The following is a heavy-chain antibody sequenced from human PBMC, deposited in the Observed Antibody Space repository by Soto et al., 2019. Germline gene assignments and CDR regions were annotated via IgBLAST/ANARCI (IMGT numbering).Heavy chain of an antibody. Sequence: GGSLRLSCAASGFTFSRHAIQWVRLTPGRGLEWVLAISRDGSYIYYTDSVKGRFTVSRDNSKNTVFVQMNRLIPDDTALYFCARTRNGGVADSFDSWGQGTRVTVSS. CDR2: ISRDGSYI. CDR1: GFTFSRHA. J-gene: IGHJ5*01. CDR3: ARTRNGGVADSFDS. V-gene: IGHV3-30*04. D-gene: IGHD3-3*01.